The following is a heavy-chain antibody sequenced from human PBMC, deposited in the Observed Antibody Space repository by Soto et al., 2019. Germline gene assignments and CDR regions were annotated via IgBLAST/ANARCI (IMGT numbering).Heavy chain of an antibody. CDR1: GFTFSTYS. V-gene: IGHV3-21*01. CDR2: IGSSSSYI. D-gene: IGHD1-26*01. Sequence: EVQLVESGGGLVKPGGSLRLSCAASGFTFSTYSFNWVRQAPGKGLEWVSFIGSSSSYIYYADSVKGRFTISRDNAKNSLYLQMNRLRAEDTAVYYCASQIVGATRFWGQGTLVTVSS. J-gene: IGHJ4*02. CDR3: ASQIVGATRF.